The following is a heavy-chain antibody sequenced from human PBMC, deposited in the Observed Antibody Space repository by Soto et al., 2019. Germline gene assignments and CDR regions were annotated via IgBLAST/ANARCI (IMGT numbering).Heavy chain of an antibody. CDR1: GFTFSNYG. CDR3: ARGKTESCYSAADS. J-gene: IGHJ4*02. CDR2: ISYDGNNK. Sequence: QVELVESGGGAVQPGRSLRLSCEASGFTFSNYGMHWVRQAPGKGLEWVAAISYDGNNKLYVASVNGRFTISRDNSKNTVYLQMTNLRNEDTAEYYCARGKTESCYSAADSWGQGTLVTVSS. D-gene: IGHD2-2*01. V-gene: IGHV3-30*03.